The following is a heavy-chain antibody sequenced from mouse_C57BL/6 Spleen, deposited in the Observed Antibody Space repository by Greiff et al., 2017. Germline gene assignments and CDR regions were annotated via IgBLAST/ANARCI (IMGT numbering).Heavy chain of an antibody. CDR1: GFNIKDDY. Sequence: EVMLVESGAELVRPGASVKLSCTASGFNIKDDYMHWVKQRPEQGLEWIGWIDPENGDTEYASKFQGKATITADTSSNTAYLQLSSLTSEDTAVYYCTTWDDGSPNAYWGQGTLVTVSA. V-gene: IGHV14-4*01. CDR3: TTWDDGSPNAY. J-gene: IGHJ3*01. CDR2: IDPENGDT. D-gene: IGHD2-3*01.